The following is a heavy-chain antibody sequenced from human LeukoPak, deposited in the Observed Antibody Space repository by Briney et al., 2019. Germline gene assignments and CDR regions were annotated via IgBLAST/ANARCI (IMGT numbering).Heavy chain of an antibody. J-gene: IGHJ4*02. CDR1: GYTFTGYL. CDR2: INPNSGGT. CDR3: ARDLSQSLYCSSTSCYTPFDY. V-gene: IGHV1-2*02. Sequence: ASVKVSCKASGYTFTGYLMHWVRQAPGQGGEWMGWINPNSGGTNYAQKFQGRVTMTRDTSISTAYMELSRLRSDDTAVYYCARDLSQSLYCSSTSCYTPFDYWGQGTLVTVSS. D-gene: IGHD2-2*02.